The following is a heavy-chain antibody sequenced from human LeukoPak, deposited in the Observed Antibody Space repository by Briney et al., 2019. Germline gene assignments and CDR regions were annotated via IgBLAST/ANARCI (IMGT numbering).Heavy chain of an antibody. CDR1: GGTFSSYA. Sequence: SVKVSCKASGGTFSSYAISWVRQAPGQGLEWLGGFIPIFGTANYAQKFQGRVTITTDESTSTAYMELSSLRSEDTAVYYCARDRGSYYDSSGYYPLRYWGQGTLVTVSS. J-gene: IGHJ4*02. CDR2: FIPIFGTA. CDR3: ARDRGSYYDSSGYYPLRY. D-gene: IGHD3-22*01. V-gene: IGHV1-69*05.